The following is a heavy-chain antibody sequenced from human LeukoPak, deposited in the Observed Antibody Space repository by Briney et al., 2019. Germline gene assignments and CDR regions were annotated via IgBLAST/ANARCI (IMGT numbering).Heavy chain of an antibody. J-gene: IGHJ5*02. CDR1: GFTFSSYG. D-gene: IGHD6-13*01. V-gene: IGHV3-33*01. Sequence: GRSLRLSCAASGFTFSSYGMHWVRQAPGKGLEWVAVIWYDGSNKYYADSVKGRCTISRDNSKNTLYLQMNSLRAEDTAVYYCARGGSSSWYDGDWFDPWGQGTLVTVSS. CDR2: IWYDGSNK. CDR3: ARGGSSSWYDGDWFDP.